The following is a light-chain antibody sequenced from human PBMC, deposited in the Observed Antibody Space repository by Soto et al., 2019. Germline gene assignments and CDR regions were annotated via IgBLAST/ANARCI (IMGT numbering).Light chain of an antibody. CDR1: QSVNRH. CDR3: QQRYDWPPT. J-gene: IGKJ1*01. Sequence: EIVVTQSPATLSLSPGERATLSCRASQSVNRHFTWYQQKPGQAPRLLIYDTSDRATGIPDGFRGGGSGTDFTLTISSLEPEEFAVYYCQQRYDWPPTFGQGTKV. V-gene: IGKV3-11*01. CDR2: DTS.